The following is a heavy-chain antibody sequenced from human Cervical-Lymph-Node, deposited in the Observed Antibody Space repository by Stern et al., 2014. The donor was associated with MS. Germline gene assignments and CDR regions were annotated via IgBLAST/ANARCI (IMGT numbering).Heavy chain of an antibody. CDR3: ARDAPGPVDQTACYDY. D-gene: IGHD2-21*01. J-gene: IGHJ4*02. CDR2: IDCNRGAP. CDR1: TYTFTAYH. Sequence: VQLLQSGAEVKQPGTSVKVSCKASTYTFTAYHLHWVRQAPGQGLEWMGWIDCNRGAPKYAQKFQGRVTMTRETSISTAYMELSRLTSDDTAVYYCARDAPGPVDQTACYDYWGQGTLVTVSS. V-gene: IGHV1-2*02.